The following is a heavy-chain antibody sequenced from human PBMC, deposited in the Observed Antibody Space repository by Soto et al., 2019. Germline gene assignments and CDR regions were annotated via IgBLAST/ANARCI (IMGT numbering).Heavy chain of an antibody. V-gene: IGHV1-3*01. CDR3: AGGGGGTTRGGTYGMDV. D-gene: IGHD1-1*01. J-gene: IGHJ6*02. CDR1: GYTFTSYA. Sequence: ASVKVSCKASGYTFTSYAMHWVRQAPGQRLEWMGWINAGNGNTKYSQKFQGRVTITRDTSASTAYMELSSLRSEDTAVYYCAGGGGGTTRGGTYGMDVWGQGTTVTVSS. CDR2: INAGNGNT.